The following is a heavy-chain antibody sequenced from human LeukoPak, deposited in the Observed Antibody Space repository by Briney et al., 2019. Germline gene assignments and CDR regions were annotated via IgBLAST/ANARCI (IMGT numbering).Heavy chain of an antibody. CDR2: MNPQSGNT. D-gene: IGHD5-24*01. V-gene: IGHV1-8*01. CDR3: ARDQGDGYNYKGGFDC. J-gene: IGHJ4*02. CDR1: GYTFTSYD. Sequence: ASVKVSCKASGYTFTSYDINWVRQATGQGLEWMGWMNPQSGNTGYAQKFQDRVTMTRNTSISTAYMELSSLRSEDTAVYYCARDQGDGYNYKGGFDCWGQGSLVTVSS.